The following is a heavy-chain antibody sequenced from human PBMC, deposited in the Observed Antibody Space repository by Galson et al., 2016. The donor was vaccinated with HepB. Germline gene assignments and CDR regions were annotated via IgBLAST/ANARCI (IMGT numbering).Heavy chain of an antibody. Sequence: SLRLSRAASGFTLSNYWISWVRQAPGKGPEWVADIKQDGSEKYYVDSVKGRFTISRDNAQNSLFLQMSSLRAEDTAVYYCARDTGGGSFDYWGQGTLVTVAS. CDR1: GFTLSNYW. D-gene: IGHD3-16*01. J-gene: IGHJ4*02. CDR3: ARDTGGGSFDY. CDR2: IKQDGSEK. V-gene: IGHV3-7*03.